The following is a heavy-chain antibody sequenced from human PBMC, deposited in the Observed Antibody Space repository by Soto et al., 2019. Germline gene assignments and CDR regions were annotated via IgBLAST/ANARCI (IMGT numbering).Heavy chain of an antibody. CDR2: IIPILGIA. CDR1: GGTFSSYT. CDR3: ARQMTTVTTYYYYGMDV. Sequence: GASVKVSCKASGGTFSSYTISWVRQAPGQGLEWMGRIIPILGIANYAQKFQGRVTITADKSTSTAYMELSSLRSEDTAVYYCARQMTTVTTYYYYGMDVWGQGTTVTVSS. J-gene: IGHJ6*02. V-gene: IGHV1-69*02. D-gene: IGHD4-4*01.